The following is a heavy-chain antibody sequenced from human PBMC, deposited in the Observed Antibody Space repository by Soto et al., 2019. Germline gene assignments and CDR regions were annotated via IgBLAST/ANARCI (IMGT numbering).Heavy chain of an antibody. J-gene: IGHJ4*02. CDR1: GFTFSDYY. D-gene: IGHD3-22*01. CDR2: ISSSGNTI. V-gene: IGHV3-11*01. CDR3: AKMSSENYYDPVFS. Sequence: QVQLVESGGGLVKTSGSLRIACAASGFTFSDYYMSWVRQAPGKGLEWGSYISSSGNTIYYADSVKGRFTISRDNAKNSVYLQMNSLRAEDTALYFCAKMSSENYYDPVFSWGQGTLVTVSS.